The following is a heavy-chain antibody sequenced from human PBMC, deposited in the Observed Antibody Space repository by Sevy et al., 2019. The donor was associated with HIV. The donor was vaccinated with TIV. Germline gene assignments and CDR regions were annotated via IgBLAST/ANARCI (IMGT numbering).Heavy chain of an antibody. CDR2: IYYSGST. CDR1: GGSVSSGSYY. Sequence: SETLSLTCTVSGGSVSSGSYYWSWIRQPPGKGLEWIGFIYYSGSTNYNPSLKSRVTISVDTSKNQFSLKLSSVTAADTAVDYCATFPREFWSGDLDYWGQGTLVTVSS. V-gene: IGHV4-61*01. CDR3: ATFPREFWSGDLDY. J-gene: IGHJ4*02. D-gene: IGHD3-3*01.